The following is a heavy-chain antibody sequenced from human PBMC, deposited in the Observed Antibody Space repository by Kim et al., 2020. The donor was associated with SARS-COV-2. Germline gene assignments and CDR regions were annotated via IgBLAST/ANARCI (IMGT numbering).Heavy chain of an antibody. D-gene: IGHD6-13*01. V-gene: IGHV4-31*02. CDR3: ARDPIAAAGLYWYFDL. J-gene: IGHJ2*01. Sequence: SLQSRVTISVDTSKNQFSLKLSSVTAADTAVYYCARDPIAAAGLYWYFDLWGRGTLVTVSS.